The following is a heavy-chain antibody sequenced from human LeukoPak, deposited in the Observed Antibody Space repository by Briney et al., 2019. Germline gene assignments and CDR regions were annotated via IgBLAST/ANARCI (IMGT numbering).Heavy chain of an antibody. D-gene: IGHD3-22*01. CDR1: GGSISSSSYY. V-gene: IGHV4-39*01. CDR2: IYYSGST. CDR3: ARHLLTSPYYYDSSGYYFY. Sequence: SETLSLTCTVSGGSISSSSYYWGWIRQPPGKGLEWIGSIYYSGSTYYNPSPKSRVTISVDTSKNQFSLKLSSVTAADTAVYYCARHLLTSPYYYDSSGYYFYWGQGTLVTVSS. J-gene: IGHJ4*02.